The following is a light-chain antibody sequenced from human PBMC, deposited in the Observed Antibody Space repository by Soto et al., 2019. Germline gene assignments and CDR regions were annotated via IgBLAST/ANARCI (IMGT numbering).Light chain of an antibody. CDR1: QSVSSY. CDR2: DAS. J-gene: IGKJ4*01. V-gene: IGKV3-11*01. Sequence: EIVLTQSPATLSLSAGERATLSCRASQSVSSYLAWYQQKPGQAPRLLIYDASNRATGIPARFSGSGSGTDISLTISSLEPEDFAVYFCQQRINWPLTFGGGTKVEIK. CDR3: QQRINWPLT.